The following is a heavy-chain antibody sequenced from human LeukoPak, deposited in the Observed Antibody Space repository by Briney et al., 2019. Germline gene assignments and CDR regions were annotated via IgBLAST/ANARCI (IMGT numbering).Heavy chain of an antibody. CDR1: GGSFSGYY. V-gene: IGHV4-34*01. D-gene: IGHD3-22*01. CDR3: ARGYDSSGYYWN. CDR2: INHSGST. J-gene: IGHJ4*02. Sequence: SETLSLTCAVYGGSFSGYYRSWIRQPPGKGLEWIGEINHSGSTNYNPSLKSRVTISVDTSKNQFSLKLSSVTAADTAVYYCARGYDSSGYYWNWGQGTLVTVSS.